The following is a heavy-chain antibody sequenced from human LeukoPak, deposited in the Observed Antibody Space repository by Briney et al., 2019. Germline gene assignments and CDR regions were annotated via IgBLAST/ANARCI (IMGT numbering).Heavy chain of an antibody. J-gene: IGHJ4*02. CDR1: GFTFNTYA. CDR3: AKTTVGYSSGRYPGWPADC. CDR2: ICGSGGCT. Sequence: HPGGSLRLSCEASGFTFNTYAIYWFRQAPGKGLEWVSGICGSGGCTYYADSVKGRFTISSDNSKNTVYLQMNSLTADDTAVYYCAKTTVGYSSGRYPGWPADCWGQGTLVTVSS. V-gene: IGHV3-23*01. D-gene: IGHD6-19*01.